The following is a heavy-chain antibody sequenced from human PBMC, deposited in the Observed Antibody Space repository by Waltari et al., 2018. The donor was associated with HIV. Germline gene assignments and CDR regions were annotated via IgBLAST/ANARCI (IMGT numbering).Heavy chain of an antibody. D-gene: IGHD2-2*02. CDR2: INNSGST. J-gene: IGHJ4*02. V-gene: IGHV4-34*01. CDR3: ARGPYGYCSSTSCYRGVDY. Sequence: QVQLQQWGAGLLKPSETLSLTCAVYGGSFSGYYWSWIRQPPGKGLEWIGEINNSGSTNYNPSLKSRVTISVDTSKNQFSLKLSSVTAADTAVYYCARGPYGYCSSTSCYRGVDYWGQGTLVTVSS. CDR1: GGSFSGYY.